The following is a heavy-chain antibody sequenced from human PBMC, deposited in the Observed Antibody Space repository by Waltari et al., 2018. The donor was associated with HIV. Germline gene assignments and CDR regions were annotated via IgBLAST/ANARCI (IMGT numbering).Heavy chain of an antibody. D-gene: IGHD3-10*01. Sequence: QVQLVQSGAEVKKPGASVKVSCKASGYIFTGYYMHWVRQAPGQGLEWMGWINPNRGGTNYAQKFQGRVTMTRDMSITTAYMELSRLRSDDTAVYYCARDRAGPGYWGQGTLVTVSS. CDR2: INPNRGGT. CDR3: ARDRAGPGY. CDR1: GYIFTGYY. J-gene: IGHJ4*02. V-gene: IGHV1-2*02.